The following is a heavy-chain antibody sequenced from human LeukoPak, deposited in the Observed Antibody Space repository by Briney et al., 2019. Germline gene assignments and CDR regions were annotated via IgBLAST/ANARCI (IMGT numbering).Heavy chain of an antibody. CDR1: GGSISNYY. CDR2: IYYTGST. Sequence: SETLSLTCTVSGGSISNYYWNWIRQPPGKGLEWIGYIYYTGSTNYNPSLKSRVTMSVDTSKNQFSLNLRSVTPEDTAVYYCARDGGPRDYGDYFWFDPWGQGTLVTVSS. D-gene: IGHD4-17*01. CDR3: ARDGGPRDYGDYFWFDP. J-gene: IGHJ5*02. V-gene: IGHV4-59*01.